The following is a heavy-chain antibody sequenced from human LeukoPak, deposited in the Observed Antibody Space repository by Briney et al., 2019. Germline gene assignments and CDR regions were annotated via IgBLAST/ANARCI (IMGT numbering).Heavy chain of an antibody. CDR2: IYYSGST. V-gene: IGHV4-30-4*07. Sequence: TLSLTCTVSGGSITSGGFSWSWIRQPPVKGLEWIGYIYYSGSTYYNPSLKSRVTISLDTSKNQFSLKLSSVTAADTAVYYCARALGWYTSSPQYNWFDPWGQGTLVTVPS. CDR3: ARALGWYTSSPQYNWFDP. D-gene: IGHD6-13*01. CDR1: GGSITSGGFS. J-gene: IGHJ5*02.